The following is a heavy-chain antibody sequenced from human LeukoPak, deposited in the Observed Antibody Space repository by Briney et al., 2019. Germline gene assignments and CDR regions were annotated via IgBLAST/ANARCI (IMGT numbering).Heavy chain of an antibody. V-gene: IGHV3-21*01. CDR1: GYSISSGYY. CDR3: ASISYSYGYHY. Sequence: ETLSLTCAVSGYSISSGYYWGWIRPPPGKGLEWVSSISSSSSYIYYADSVKGRFTISRDNAKNSLYLQMNSLRAEDTAVYYCASISYSYGYHYWGQGTLVTVSS. D-gene: IGHD5-18*01. CDR2: ISSSSSYI. J-gene: IGHJ4*02.